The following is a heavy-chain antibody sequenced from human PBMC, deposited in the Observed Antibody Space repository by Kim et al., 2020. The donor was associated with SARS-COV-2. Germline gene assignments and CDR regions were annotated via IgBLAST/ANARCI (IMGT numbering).Heavy chain of an antibody. J-gene: IGHJ6*02. Sequence: SETLSLTCAVSGGSVSDNHWWCWVRQSPGKGLGWIGDIVHRGNTYYNSSLKSLATIARDKSQKQLSMIMTSVTAADTAVYYCARTSRYDCSTPYAMDVWGRGTTVTVSS. CDR1: GGSVSDNHW. CDR3: ARTSRYDCSTPYAMDV. CDR2: IVHRGNT. V-gene: IGHV4-4*02. D-gene: IGHD3-3*01.